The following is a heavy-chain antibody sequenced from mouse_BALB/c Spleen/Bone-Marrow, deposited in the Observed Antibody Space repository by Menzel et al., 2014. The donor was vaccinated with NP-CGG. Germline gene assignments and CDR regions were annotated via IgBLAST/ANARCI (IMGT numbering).Heavy chain of an antibody. CDR3: ARDAMDY. V-gene: IGHV1S137*01. CDR1: GYTFTDYA. J-gene: IGHJ4*01. Sequence: QVHVKQSGAELVRPGVSVKISCKGSGYTFTDYAMHWVKQSHAKSLEWIGVISTYYGDASYNQKFKGKATMTVDKSSSTAYMELARLTSEDSAIYYCARDAMDYWGQGTSVTASS. CDR2: ISTYYGDA.